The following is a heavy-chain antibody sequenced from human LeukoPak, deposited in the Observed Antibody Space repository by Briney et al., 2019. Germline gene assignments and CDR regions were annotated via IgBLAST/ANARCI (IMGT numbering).Heavy chain of an antibody. CDR3: AKDGSWWIQLWLSYFDY. J-gene: IGHJ4*02. CDR1: GFTFSSYG. V-gene: IGHV3-30*02. Sequence: PGGSLRLSCAASGFTFSSYGMHWVRQAPGKGLEWVAFIRYDGSNKYYADSVKGRFTISRDNSKNTLYLQMNSLRAEDTAVYYCAKDGSWWIQLWLSYFDYWGQGTLVTVSS. D-gene: IGHD5-18*01. CDR2: IRYDGSNK.